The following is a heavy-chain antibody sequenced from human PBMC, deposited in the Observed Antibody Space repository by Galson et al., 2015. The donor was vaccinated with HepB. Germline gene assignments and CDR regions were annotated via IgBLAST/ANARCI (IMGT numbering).Heavy chain of an antibody. CDR1: GFTFSSYG. J-gene: IGHJ4*02. Sequence: SLRLSCAASGFTFSSYGMHWVRQAPGKGLEWVAVIWYDGSNKYYADSVKGRFTISRDNSKNTLYLQMNSLRAEDTAVYYCARGDYVWGSYRYSLDYWGQGTLVTVSS. CDR3: ARGDYVWGSYRYSLDY. D-gene: IGHD3-16*02. CDR2: IWYDGSNK. V-gene: IGHV3-33*01.